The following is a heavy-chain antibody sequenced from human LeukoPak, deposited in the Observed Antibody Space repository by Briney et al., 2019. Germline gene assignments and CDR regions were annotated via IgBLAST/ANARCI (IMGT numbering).Heavy chain of an antibody. D-gene: IGHD3-22*01. Sequence: ASVKVSCKASGYTFTSYGISWVRQAPGQGLEWMGWISAYNGNTNYAQKLQGRVTMTTDTSTSTAYMELRSLRSDDTAVYYCERTDAPDHYDSSVGFDYWGQGTLVTVSS. CDR1: GYTFTSYG. CDR3: ERTDAPDHYDSSVGFDY. J-gene: IGHJ4*02. CDR2: ISAYNGNT. V-gene: IGHV1-18*01.